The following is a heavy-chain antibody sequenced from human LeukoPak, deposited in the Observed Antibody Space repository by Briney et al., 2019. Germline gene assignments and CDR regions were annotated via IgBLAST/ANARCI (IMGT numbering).Heavy chain of an antibody. Sequence: PSETLSLTCAVYGGSFSGYYWSWIRQPPGKGLEWIGEINHSGSTNYNPSLKSRVTISVDTSKNQFSLKLSSVTAADTAVYYCARGLYCGGDCFNYFDYWGRGTLVTVSS. CDR3: ARGLYCGGDCFNYFDY. D-gene: IGHD2-21*02. J-gene: IGHJ4*02. CDR1: GGSFSGYY. CDR2: INHSGST. V-gene: IGHV4-34*01.